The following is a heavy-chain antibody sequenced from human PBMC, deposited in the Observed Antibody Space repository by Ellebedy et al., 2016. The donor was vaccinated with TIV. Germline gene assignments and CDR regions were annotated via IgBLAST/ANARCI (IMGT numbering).Heavy chain of an antibody. V-gene: IGHV1-18*04. CDR2: ISAYNGNT. J-gene: IGHJ6*02. Sequence: ASVKVSCXASGYTFTSYGISWVRQAPGQGLEWMGWISAYNGNTNYAQKLQGRVTMTTDTSTSTAYMELRSLRSEDTAVYYCARSPIVVVPAATYYYGMDVWGQGTTVTVSS. CDR3: ARSPIVVVPAATYYYGMDV. CDR1: GYTFTSYG. D-gene: IGHD2-2*01.